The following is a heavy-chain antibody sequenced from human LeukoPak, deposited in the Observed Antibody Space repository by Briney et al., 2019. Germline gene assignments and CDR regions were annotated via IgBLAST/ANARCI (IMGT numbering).Heavy chain of an antibody. V-gene: IGHV4-39*07. J-gene: IGHJ6*03. D-gene: IGHD3-10*01. CDR2: IYYSGST. CDR3: ARGWRTTMVRGVSYMDV. CDR1: GGSISSSSYY. Sequence: NASETLSLTCTVSGGSISSSSYYWGWIRQPPGKGLEWIGSIYYSGSTYYNPSLKIRVTISVDTSKNQFSLKLNSVTAADTAVYYCARGWRTTMVRGVSYMDVWGKGTTVTISS.